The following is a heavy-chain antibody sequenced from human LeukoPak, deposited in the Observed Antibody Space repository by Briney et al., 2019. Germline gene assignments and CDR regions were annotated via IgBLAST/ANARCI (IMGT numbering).Heavy chain of an antibody. Sequence: SETLSLTCTVSGGSISSYYWSWIRQPPGKGLEWIGYIYYSGSTNYNPSLKSRVTISVDTSKNQFSLKLSSVTAADTAVYYCARAGSGSYRDASDIWGQGTMVSVSS. D-gene: IGHD1-26*01. CDR3: ARAGSGSYRDASDI. CDR2: IYYSGST. V-gene: IGHV4-59*01. J-gene: IGHJ3*02. CDR1: GGSISSYY.